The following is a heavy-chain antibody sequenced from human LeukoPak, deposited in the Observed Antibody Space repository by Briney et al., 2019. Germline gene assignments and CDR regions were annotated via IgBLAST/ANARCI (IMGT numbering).Heavy chain of an antibody. CDR1: GGTFSSYA. D-gene: IGHD4-23*01. CDR2: IIPILGIA. J-gene: IGHJ4*02. CDR3: ARESYSGNPYFDY. V-gene: IGHV1-69*04. Sequence: GAPVKVSCKASGGTFSSYAISWVRQAPGQGLEWMGRIIPILGIANYAQKFQGRVTITADKSTSTAYMELSSLRSEDTAMYYCARESYSGNPYFDYWGQGTLVTVSS.